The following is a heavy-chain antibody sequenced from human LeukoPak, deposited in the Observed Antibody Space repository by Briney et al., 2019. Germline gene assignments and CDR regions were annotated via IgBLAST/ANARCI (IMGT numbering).Heavy chain of an antibody. CDR1: GFSFSTYA. CDR2: ISSSSSFK. CDR3: ARDHTNNY. D-gene: IGHD2-8*01. J-gene: IGHJ4*02. V-gene: IGHV3-21*06. Sequence: GGSLRLSCAASGFSFSTYAMHWVRQAPGKGLEWVSYISSSSSFKKYADSLKGRFTISRDNAKNLLSLQMNSLRAEDTAVYYCARDHTNNYWGQGTLVTVSS.